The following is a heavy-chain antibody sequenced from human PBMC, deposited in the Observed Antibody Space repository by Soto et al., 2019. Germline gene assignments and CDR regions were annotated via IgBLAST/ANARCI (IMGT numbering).Heavy chain of an antibody. CDR2: IKTDGSET. V-gene: IGHV3-7*01. CDR3: AKDGSAAAGLYYFDY. J-gene: IGHJ4*02. D-gene: IGHD6-13*01. Sequence: GSLRLSCAASEFTVSSFWMSWVLQAPGKGLEWVANIKTDGSETHYVDSVKGRFTISRDNPKTSLFLQMNSLRAEDTAVYYCAKDGSAAAGLYYFDYWGQGTLVTVSS. CDR1: EFTVSSFW.